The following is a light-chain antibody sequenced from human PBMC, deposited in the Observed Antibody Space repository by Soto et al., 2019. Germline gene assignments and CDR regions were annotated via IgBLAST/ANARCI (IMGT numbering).Light chain of an antibody. Sequence: DIQMTQSPSTLSASVGDRVTITCRASQSISSWLAWYQQKPGKAPKLLIYKASSLESGVPSRFSGSGSETEFTLTISSLQPDDFATYYCQQFETFGQGTKVEIK. CDR2: KAS. J-gene: IGKJ1*01. V-gene: IGKV1-5*03. CDR3: QQFET. CDR1: QSISSW.